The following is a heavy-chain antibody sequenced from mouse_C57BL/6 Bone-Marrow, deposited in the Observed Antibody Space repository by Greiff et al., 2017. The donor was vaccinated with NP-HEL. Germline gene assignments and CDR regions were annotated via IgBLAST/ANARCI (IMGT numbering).Heavy chain of an antibody. CDR3: ARRAGSPY. D-gene: IGHD1-1*01. CDR2: ISNGGGST. J-gene: IGHJ3*01. V-gene: IGHV5-12*01. Sequence: EVQGVESGGGLVQPGGSLKLSCAASGFTFSDYYMYWVRQTPEKRLEWVAYISNGGGSTYYPDTVKGRFTISRDNAKNTLYLQMSRLKSEDTAMYYCARRAGSPYWGQGTLVTVSA. CDR1: GFTFSDYY.